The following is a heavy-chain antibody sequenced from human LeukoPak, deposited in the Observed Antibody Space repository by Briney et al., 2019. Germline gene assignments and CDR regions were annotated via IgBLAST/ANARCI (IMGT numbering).Heavy chain of an antibody. V-gene: IGHV4-38-2*02. Sequence: SETLSLTCTVSGYSISSGYYWGWIRQPPGKGLEWIGSIYHSGSPYYNPSLKSRVTISADTSRNQFSLKLSSVTAADTAVYYCARGQYYGSGSPAGFDYWGQGTLVTVSS. CDR3: ARGQYYGSGSPAGFDY. J-gene: IGHJ4*02. D-gene: IGHD3-10*01. CDR2: IYHSGSP. CDR1: GYSISSGYY.